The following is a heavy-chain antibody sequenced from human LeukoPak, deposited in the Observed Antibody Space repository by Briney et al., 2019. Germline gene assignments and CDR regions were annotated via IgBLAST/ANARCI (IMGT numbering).Heavy chain of an antibody. CDR1: GFTFSSYS. CDR2: ISSSSSTI. D-gene: IGHD6-13*01. Sequence: GGSLRLSCAASGFTFSSYSMNWVRQAPGKGLEWVSYISSSSSTIYYADSVKGRFTISRDNAKNSLYLQMNSLRAEDTAVYYCARDPSSWYYHYMDVWGKGTTVTVSS. J-gene: IGHJ6*03. CDR3: ARDPSSWYYHYMDV. V-gene: IGHV3-48*01.